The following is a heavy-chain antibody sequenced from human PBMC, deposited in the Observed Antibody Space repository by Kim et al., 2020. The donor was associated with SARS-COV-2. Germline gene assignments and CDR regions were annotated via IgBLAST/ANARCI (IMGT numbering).Heavy chain of an antibody. D-gene: IGHD5-12*01. V-gene: IGHV3-33*01. Sequence: GGSLRLSCVASGFTFSSYGMHWVRQAPGKGLEWVAVIWYDGSNKYYADSVKGRFTISRDNSKNTLYLQMNSLRAEDTAVYYCARGPKRPDQDIVATIRYYYYGMDVWGQGTTVTVSS. J-gene: IGHJ6*02. CDR1: GFTFSSYG. CDR3: ARGPKRPDQDIVATIRYYYYGMDV. CDR2: IWYDGSNK.